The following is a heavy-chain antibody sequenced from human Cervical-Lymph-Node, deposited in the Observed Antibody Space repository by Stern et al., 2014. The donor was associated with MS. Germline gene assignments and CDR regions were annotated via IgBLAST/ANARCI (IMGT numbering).Heavy chain of an antibody. CDR1: GFTFNIYA. CDR2: ISGSGHRT. CDR3: AKDHRIAAPGSTPFDS. V-gene: IGHV3-23*04. Sequence: EVQMVESGGGVAQPGGALRLSCVVSGFTFNIYAMNWVRQAPGEGLVWVSSISGSGHRTSYKDSVKGRFTISRDNSKKILYLQMNGLRTEDTAVYYCAKDHRIAAPGSTPFDSWGPGTLVTVSS. J-gene: IGHJ4*02. D-gene: IGHD6-13*01.